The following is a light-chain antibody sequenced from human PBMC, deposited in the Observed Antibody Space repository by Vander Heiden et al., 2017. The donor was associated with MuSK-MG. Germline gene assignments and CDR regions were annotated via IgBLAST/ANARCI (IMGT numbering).Light chain of an antibody. J-gene: IGLJ3*02. V-gene: IGLV2-23*02. CDR3: CSFATESLFAL. CDR2: EVS. CDR1: SSDVGGHDL. Sequence: QSALTQPASVSGSPGQSITISCTGTSSDVGGHDLVSWYQQHPGKAPKLRSFEVSQRPSGVSNRFSGSKSGYTASLKVSGLQAEDEADDDGCSFATESLFALLGGGTRLTGL.